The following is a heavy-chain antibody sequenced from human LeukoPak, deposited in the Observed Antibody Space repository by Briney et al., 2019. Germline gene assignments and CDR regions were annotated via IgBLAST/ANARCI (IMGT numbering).Heavy chain of an antibody. CDR1: GFTVSSNY. D-gene: IGHD3-16*02. Sequence: GGSLRLSCAASGFTVSSNYMSWVRQAPGKGLEWVSVIYSGGSTYYADSVKGRFTISRDNAKNSLYLQMNSLRAEDTAVYYCARDSSPGYYDYVWGSYPRYWGQGILVTVSS. CDR3: ARDSSPGYYDYVWGSYPRY. J-gene: IGHJ4*02. CDR2: IYSGGST. V-gene: IGHV3-53*01.